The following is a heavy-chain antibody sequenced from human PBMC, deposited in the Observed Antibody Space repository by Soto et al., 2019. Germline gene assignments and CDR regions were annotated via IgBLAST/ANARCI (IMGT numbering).Heavy chain of an antibody. CDR2: INAGNGNT. J-gene: IGHJ4*02. V-gene: IGHV1-3*01. D-gene: IGHD2-2*02. CDR3: AKSATVPAAIAY. Sequence: ASVKVSCKTSAYTFTSYAMHCVRQAPGQRLEWMGWINAGNGNTKYSQKFQGRVTITRDTSASTVYFELSSLRSEDTAVYYCAKSATVPAAIAYWGQGTLVTVSS. CDR1: AYTFTSYA.